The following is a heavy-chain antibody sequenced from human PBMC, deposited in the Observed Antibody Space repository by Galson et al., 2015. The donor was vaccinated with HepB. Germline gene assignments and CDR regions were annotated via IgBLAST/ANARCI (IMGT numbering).Heavy chain of an antibody. Sequence: SLRLSCAASGFTFSNARMSWVRQAPGKGLEWVGRIKSKTDGGTTDYAAPVKGRFTISRDDSKNTLYLQMNSLKTEDTAVYYCTTAPIQYCSSTSCYAIDYWGQGTLVTVSS. D-gene: IGHD2-2*01. V-gene: IGHV3-15*01. CDR3: TTAPIQYCSSTSCYAIDY. CDR2: IKSKTDGGTT. J-gene: IGHJ4*02. CDR1: GFTFSNAR.